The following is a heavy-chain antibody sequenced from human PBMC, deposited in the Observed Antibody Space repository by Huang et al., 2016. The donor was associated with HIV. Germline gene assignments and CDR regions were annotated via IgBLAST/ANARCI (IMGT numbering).Heavy chain of an antibody. CDR1: GFPFSSYG. Sequence: VHGGGSLRLSCVASGFPFSSYGLSWVRQAPGKGREWISAISRSGDNTSYADSVTGRFTISRDKSKNTLYLQMNGRRAEDAAVFYCAKASRQWLRTGYCFDSWGQGTLVAVSS. V-gene: IGHV3-23*01. CDR2: ISRSGDNT. D-gene: IGHD6-19*01. CDR3: AKASRQWLRTGYCFDS. J-gene: IGHJ4*02.